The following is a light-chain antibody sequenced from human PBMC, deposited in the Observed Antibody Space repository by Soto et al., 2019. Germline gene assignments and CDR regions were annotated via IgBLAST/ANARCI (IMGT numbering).Light chain of an antibody. CDR2: DAS. Sequence: DIVLTQSPATLSLSPGERVTLPCRASQSVSSYLAWYQQKPGQAPRLLIYDASNRATGIPARFSGSGSGTDFTLTISSLEPEDFAIYYCQQRSGWYTFGQGTKLEIK. CDR3: QQRSGWYT. J-gene: IGKJ2*01. V-gene: IGKV3-11*01. CDR1: QSVSSY.